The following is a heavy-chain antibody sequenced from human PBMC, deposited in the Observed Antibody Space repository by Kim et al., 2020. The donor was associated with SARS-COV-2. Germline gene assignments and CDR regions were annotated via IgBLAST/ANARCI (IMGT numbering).Heavy chain of an antibody. CDR2: ISWNSGSI. CDR1: GFTFGDYA. D-gene: IGHD1-7*01. CDR3: AKDDRYNWNYGASDAFDI. J-gene: IGHJ3*02. V-gene: IGHV3-9*01. Sequence: GGSLRLSCAASGFTFGDYAMHWVRRAPGKGLEWVSGISWNSGSIGYADSVKGRFTISRDNAKNSLYLQMNSLRAEDTALYYCAKDDRYNWNYGASDAFDIWGQGTMVTVSS.